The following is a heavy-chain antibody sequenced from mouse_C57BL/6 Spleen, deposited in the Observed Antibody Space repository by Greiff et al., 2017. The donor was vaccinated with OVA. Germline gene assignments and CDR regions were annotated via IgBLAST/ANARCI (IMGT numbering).Heavy chain of an antibody. J-gene: IGHJ4*01. CDR3: ARPDIYYYGSSYRAMDY. CDR2: IWSGGST. D-gene: IGHD1-1*01. V-gene: IGHV2-2*01. CDR1: GFSLTSYG. Sequence: VQLQQSGPGLVQPSQSLSITCTVSGFSLTSYGVHWVRQSPGKGLEWLGVIWSGGSTDYNAAFISRLSISKDNSKSQVFFKMNSLQADDTAIYYCARPDIYYYGSSYRAMDYWGQGTSVTVSS.